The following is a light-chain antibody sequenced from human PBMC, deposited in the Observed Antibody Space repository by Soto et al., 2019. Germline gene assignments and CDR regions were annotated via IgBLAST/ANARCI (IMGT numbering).Light chain of an antibody. CDR1: SSDVCGYNY. J-gene: IGLJ3*02. V-gene: IGLV2-14*01. Sequence: QSALTQPASVSGSPGQSITISCTVTSSDVCGYNYVSWYQQHPGKAPNLMIYEVSNRPSGVSNRFSGSKSGNTASLTISGLQAEDEADYYCSSYTSSSTPWVFGGGTKLTVL. CDR2: EVS. CDR3: SSYTSSSTPWV.